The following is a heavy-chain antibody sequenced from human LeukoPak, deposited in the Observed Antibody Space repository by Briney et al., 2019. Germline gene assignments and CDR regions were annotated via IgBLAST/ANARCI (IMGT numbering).Heavy chain of an antibody. D-gene: IGHD6-13*01. CDR1: GFTFSSYE. CDR3: ARLGQQLVEGAFDY. J-gene: IGHJ4*02. V-gene: IGHV3-48*03. CDR2: ISSSGSTI. Sequence: PGGSLRLSCAASGFTFSSYEMNWVRQAPGKGLEWVSYISSSGSTIYYADSVKGQFTISRDNAKNSLYLQMNSLRAEDTAVYYCARLGQQLVEGAFDYWGQGTLVTVSS.